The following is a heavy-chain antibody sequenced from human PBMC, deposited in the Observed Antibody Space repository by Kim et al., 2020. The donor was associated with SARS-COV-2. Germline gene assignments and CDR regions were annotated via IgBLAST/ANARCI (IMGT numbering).Heavy chain of an antibody. D-gene: IGHD6-6*01. V-gene: IGHV1-2*02. J-gene: IGHJ4*02. CDR3: AREVAYSSSY. CDR1: GYTFSGYY. CDR2: INPNSGGT. Sequence: ASVKVSCKTSGYTFSGYYIHWVRQAPGQGLEWVGWINPNSGGTNYPQKFQGRVTMTRDTSISTVYMELSRLRSDDTAEYYCAREVAYSSSYWGQGTLVTVSS.